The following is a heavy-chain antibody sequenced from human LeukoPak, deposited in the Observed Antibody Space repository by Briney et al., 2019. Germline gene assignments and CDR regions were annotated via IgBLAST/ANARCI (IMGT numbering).Heavy chain of an antibody. CDR2: ISSSSSTI. D-gene: IGHD3-22*01. Sequence: GGSLRLSCAASGFTFSSHSMNWVRQAPGKGLEWVSYISSSSSTIYYADSVKGRFTISRDNAKNSLYLRTNSLRAEDTAVYYCARGAYYYEDWGQGTLVTVSS. CDR1: GFTFSSHS. J-gene: IGHJ4*02. CDR3: ARGAYYYED. V-gene: IGHV3-48*01.